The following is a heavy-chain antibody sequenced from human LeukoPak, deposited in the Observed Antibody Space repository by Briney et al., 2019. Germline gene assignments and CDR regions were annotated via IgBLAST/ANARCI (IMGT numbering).Heavy chain of an antibody. D-gene: IGHD6-13*01. CDR3: AKDHYSVSSSWYEGFDY. CDR2: ISGSGGST. J-gene: IGHJ4*02. V-gene: IGHV3-23*01. CDR1: GFTFSSYG. Sequence: GGSLRLSCAASGFTFSSYGMYWVRQAPGKGLEWVSAISGSGGSTYYADSVKGRFTISRDNSKNTLYLQMNRLRAEDTAVYYCAKDHYSVSSSWYEGFDYWGQGTLVTVSS.